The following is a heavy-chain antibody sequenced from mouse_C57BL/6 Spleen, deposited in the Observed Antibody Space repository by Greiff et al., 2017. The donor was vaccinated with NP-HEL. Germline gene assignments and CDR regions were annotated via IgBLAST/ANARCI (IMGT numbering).Heavy chain of an antibody. CDR3: ARKLIYDAFY. V-gene: IGHV1-69*01. J-gene: IGHJ2*01. CDR1: GYTFTSYW. D-gene: IGHD2-3*01. Sequence: QVQLQQPGAELVMPGASVKLSCKASGYTFTSYWMHWVKQRPGQGLEWIGEIDPSDSYTNYNQKFKGKSTLTVDKSSSTAYMQLSSLTSEDSAVYYCARKLIYDAFYWGQGTTLTVST. CDR2: IDPSDSYT.